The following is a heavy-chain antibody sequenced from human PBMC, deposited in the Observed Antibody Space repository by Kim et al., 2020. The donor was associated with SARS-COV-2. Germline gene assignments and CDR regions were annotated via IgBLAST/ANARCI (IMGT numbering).Heavy chain of an antibody. CDR1: GYTFTSYG. V-gene: IGHV1-18*01. J-gene: IGHJ3*02. CDR3: AKPKNLDGGSDFAFDI. Sequence: ASVKVSCKASGYTFTSYGISWVRQAPGQGLEWMGWISAYNGNTNYSQKLQGRVTMTTDTSTSTAYMELRSLRSDDTAVYYCAKPKNLDGGSDFAFDIWGQGTMVTVSS. CDR2: ISAYNGNT. D-gene: IGHD3-3*01.